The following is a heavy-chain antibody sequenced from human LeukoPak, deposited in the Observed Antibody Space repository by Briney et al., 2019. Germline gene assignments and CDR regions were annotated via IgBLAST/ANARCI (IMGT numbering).Heavy chain of an antibody. CDR2: IYYSGST. Sequence: SETLSLTCTVSGGSISSSSYYWGWIRQPPGKGLEWIGSIYYSGSTYYNPSLKSRVTISVDTSKNQFSLKPSSVTAADTAVYYCARPAGSSSWGGLGYYFDYWGQGTLVTVSS. J-gene: IGHJ4*02. V-gene: IGHV4-39*01. CDR1: GGSISSSSYY. CDR3: ARPAGSSSWGGLGYYFDY. D-gene: IGHD6-6*01.